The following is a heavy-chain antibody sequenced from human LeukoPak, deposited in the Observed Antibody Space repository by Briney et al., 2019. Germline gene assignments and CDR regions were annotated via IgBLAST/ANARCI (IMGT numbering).Heavy chain of an antibody. CDR2: IKQDGSDK. CDR1: GFTFSTYW. Sequence: GGSLRLSCAASGFTFSTYWMSWVRQAPGKGLEWVASIKQDGSDKYYVDSVKGRFTISRDNAKNSLYLQMNSLRAEDTAVYYCARDSDDRSWNGLFDYWGQGTLVTVSS. CDR3: ARDSDDRSWNGLFDY. D-gene: IGHD6-13*01. V-gene: IGHV3-7*01. J-gene: IGHJ4*02.